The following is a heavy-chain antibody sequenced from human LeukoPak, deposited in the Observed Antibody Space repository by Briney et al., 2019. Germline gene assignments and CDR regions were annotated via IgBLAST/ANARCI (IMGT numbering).Heavy chain of an antibody. D-gene: IGHD6-19*01. V-gene: IGHV1-46*01. CDR3: ARDRAFAGTKEDAFDN. Sequence: ASVKVSCKASGYTFTKYYIHWVRRAPGQGLEWMGRINPSSGTTSYPQKFQGRVTMTRDTSTSTVYVELRRLRSEDTAIYYCARDRAFAGTKEDAFDNWGQGTMVTVSS. CDR2: INPSSGTT. CDR1: GYTFTKYY. J-gene: IGHJ3*02.